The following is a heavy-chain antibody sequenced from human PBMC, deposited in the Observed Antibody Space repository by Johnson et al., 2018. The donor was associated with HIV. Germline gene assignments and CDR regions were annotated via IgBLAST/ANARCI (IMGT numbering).Heavy chain of an antibody. CDR2: IYGGGSGGST. CDR3: ARGVYSSSWYGAFDI. J-gene: IGHJ3*02. V-gene: IGHV3-23*04. D-gene: IGHD6-13*01. Sequence: VQLVESGGGLVQPGGSLRFSCAVSGFTFSSYAMSWVRQAPGKGLEWVSAIYGGGSGGSTYYVDSVKGRFTICRDNSKNTLYLQMNSLRAEDTAVYYCARGVYSSSWYGAFDIWGQGTMVTVSS. CDR1: GFTFSSYA.